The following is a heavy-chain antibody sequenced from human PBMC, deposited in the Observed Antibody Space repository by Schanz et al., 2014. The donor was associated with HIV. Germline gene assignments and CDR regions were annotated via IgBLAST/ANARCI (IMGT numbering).Heavy chain of an antibody. CDR3: ARDSPYSYGLGPLDY. D-gene: IGHD5-18*01. Sequence: QVQLVQSGAEVKRPGASLKVSCKASGYPFLDYYIHWMRQAPGQGLEWMGWISAYNGDTNYAEKFQGRIRMTTDRATIAYMDVASLTSDDTAVYFCARDSPYSYGLGPLDYWGQGTLVSVSS. J-gene: IGHJ4*02. CDR1: GYPFLDYY. CDR2: ISAYNGDT. V-gene: IGHV1-18*04.